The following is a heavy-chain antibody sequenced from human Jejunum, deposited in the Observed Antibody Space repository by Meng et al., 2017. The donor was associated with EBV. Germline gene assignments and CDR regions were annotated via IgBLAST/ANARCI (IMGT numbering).Heavy chain of an antibody. J-gene: IGHJ4*02. CDR2: YYNSGST. V-gene: IGHV4-39*01. Sequence: QLQLQQSGPGLVKPSETPSLTCPVSGGSISSSSYYWGWIRQPPGKGLEWIGTYYNSGSTYYNPSLKSRVTISVDTSKNQFSLKLISVTAADTAAYYCARQGPSGRTFDYWGQGTLVTVSS. CDR1: GGSISSSSYY. CDR3: ARQGPSGRTFDY. D-gene: IGHD1-26*01.